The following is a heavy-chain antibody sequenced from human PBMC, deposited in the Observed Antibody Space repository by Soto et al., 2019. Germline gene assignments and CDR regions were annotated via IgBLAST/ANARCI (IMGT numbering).Heavy chain of an antibody. CDR2: INPSGGST. CDR3: SSARVYSSSWNPRGDAFGI. J-gene: IGHJ3*02. CDR1: GYTFTSYY. Sequence: QVQLVQSGAEVKKPGASVKVSCKTAGYTFTSYYMHWVRQAPGQGLEWMGIINPSGGSTSYAQKVQGRVTMTRDTSTRRGYMELSSLRSEDTAGYYCSSARVYSSSWNPRGDAFGIWGQGTVVTVSS. D-gene: IGHD6-13*01. V-gene: IGHV1-46*01.